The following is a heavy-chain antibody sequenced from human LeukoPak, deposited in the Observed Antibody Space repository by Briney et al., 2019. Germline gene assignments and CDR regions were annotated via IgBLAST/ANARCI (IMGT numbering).Heavy chain of an antibody. V-gene: IGHV3-30*18. CDR3: AKDRGYSHGFDY. CDR2: ISYDGRSK. CDR1: GFTFSSYG. D-gene: IGHD5-18*01. J-gene: IGHJ4*02. Sequence: PGGSLRLSCAASGFTFSSYGMHWVRQAPGKGLEWVAGISYDGRSKEYVDSVKGRFTISRDNSKNTLYLQMNSLKAEDTAVYYCAKDRGYSHGFDYWGQGTPVTVSS.